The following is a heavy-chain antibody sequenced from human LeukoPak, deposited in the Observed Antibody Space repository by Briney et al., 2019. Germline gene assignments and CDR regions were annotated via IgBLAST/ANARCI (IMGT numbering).Heavy chain of an antibody. Sequence: GGSLRLSCAASGFTVSSNYTSWVRQAPGKGLEWVSVIYSGGSTYYADSVKGRFTISRDNSKNTLYLQMNSLRAEDTAVYYCARGGCSSTSCPDAFDIWGQGTMVTVSS. CDR1: GFTVSSNY. V-gene: IGHV3-53*01. J-gene: IGHJ3*02. CDR3: ARGGCSSTSCPDAFDI. D-gene: IGHD2-2*01. CDR2: IYSGGST.